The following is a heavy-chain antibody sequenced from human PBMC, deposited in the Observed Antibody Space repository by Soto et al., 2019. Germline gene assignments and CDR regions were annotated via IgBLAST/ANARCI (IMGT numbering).Heavy chain of an antibody. CDR3: ARGRDIVLMNGAKYYYYYMDV. CDR1: GYTFTSYD. CDR2: MNPNSGNT. Sequence: ASVKVSCKASGYTFTSYDINWVRQATGQGLEWMGWMNPNSGNTGYAQKFQGRVTMTRNTSISTAYMELSSLRSEDTAVYYCARGRDIVLMNGAKYYYYYMDVWGKGTTVTVSS. V-gene: IGHV1-8*01. D-gene: IGHD2-8*01. J-gene: IGHJ6*03.